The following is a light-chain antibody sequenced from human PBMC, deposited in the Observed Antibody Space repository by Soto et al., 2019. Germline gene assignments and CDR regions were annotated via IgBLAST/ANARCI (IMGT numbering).Light chain of an antibody. J-gene: IGKJ5*01. Sequence: EIVLTQSPATLSLSTGERATLSCRASQSGNNSYLAWYQQKPGQAPRLLIYGSSTRATGTPARFSGRGSGTEFTLTISSLQSEDVALYYCQQYSMLPITFGQGTRLEIK. CDR3: QQYSMLPIT. CDR2: GSS. CDR1: QSGNNSY. V-gene: IGKV3-15*01.